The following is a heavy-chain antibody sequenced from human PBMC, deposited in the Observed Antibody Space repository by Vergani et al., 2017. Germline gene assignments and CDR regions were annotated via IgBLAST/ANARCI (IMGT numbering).Heavy chain of an antibody. V-gene: IGHV1-8*01. CDR1: GYTFTSYD. CDR3: AKDIQGGSYYIGWVSGFDY. CDR2: MNPNSGNT. Sequence: QVQLVQSGAEVKKPGASVKVSCKASGYTFTSYDINWVRQATGQGLEWMGWMNPNSGNTGYAQKFQGRVTMTRNTSISTAYMELSRLRSDDTAVYYCAKDIQGGSYYIGWVSGFDYWGQGTLVTVSS. J-gene: IGHJ4*02. D-gene: IGHD1-26*01.